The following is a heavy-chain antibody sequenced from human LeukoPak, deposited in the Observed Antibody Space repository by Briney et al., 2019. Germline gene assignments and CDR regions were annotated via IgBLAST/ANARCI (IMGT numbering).Heavy chain of an antibody. CDR3: AKDLINWNYDGSGFDY. V-gene: IGHV3-9*01. CDR1: GFTFDDYA. Sequence: PGRSLRLSCAASGFTFDDYATHWVRQAPGKGLEWVSGISWNSGSIGYADSVKGRFTISRDNAKNSLYLQMNSLRAEDTALYYCAKDLINWNYDGSGFDYWGQGTLVTVSS. J-gene: IGHJ4*02. CDR2: ISWNSGSI. D-gene: IGHD1-7*01.